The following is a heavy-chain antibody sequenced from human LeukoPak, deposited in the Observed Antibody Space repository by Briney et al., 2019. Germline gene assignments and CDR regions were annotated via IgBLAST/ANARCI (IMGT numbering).Heavy chain of an antibody. J-gene: IGHJ4*02. CDR3: TRMTTGHDY. CDR1: GVSFNNYY. Sequence: PSETLSLTCAVSGVSFNNYYWSWVRQTPGKGLEWIGEINHSGYTNDSPSLKSRVTLSIDTSREQFSLNLRSVAVADTGIYYCTRMTTGHDYWGQGTLVTVSS. V-gene: IGHV4-34*01. CDR2: INHSGYT. D-gene: IGHD4-17*01.